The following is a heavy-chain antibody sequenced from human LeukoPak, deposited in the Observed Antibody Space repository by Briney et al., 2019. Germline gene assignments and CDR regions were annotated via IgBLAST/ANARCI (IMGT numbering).Heavy chain of an antibody. J-gene: IGHJ2*01. CDR3: RGCSHSDCFGWHFDL. Sequence: SETLSLTCTVPGGSIIRASSYWGWIRQPPGKGLEWIGSVYYSGSTYYNPSLKSRITISIDTSKNQFSLKLNAVTAADTAVYSRRGCSHSDCFGWHFDLWGRGTLLTVSS. V-gene: IGHV4-39*03. CDR1: GGSIIRASSY. D-gene: IGHD2-15*01. CDR2: VYYSGST.